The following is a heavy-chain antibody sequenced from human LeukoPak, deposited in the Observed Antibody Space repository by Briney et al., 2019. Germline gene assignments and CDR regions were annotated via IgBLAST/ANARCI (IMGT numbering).Heavy chain of an antibody. CDR2: IYYSGST. D-gene: IGHD2-8*01. CDR1: GGSISSYY. Sequence: SETLSLTCTVSGGSISSYYWSWIRQPPGKGLEWIGYIYYSGSTNYNPSLKSRVTIPVDTSKNQFSLKLSSVTAADTAVYYCARELLGYCTNGVCYTGYYFDYWGQGTLVTVSS. J-gene: IGHJ4*02. CDR3: ARELLGYCTNGVCYTGYYFDY. V-gene: IGHV4-59*01.